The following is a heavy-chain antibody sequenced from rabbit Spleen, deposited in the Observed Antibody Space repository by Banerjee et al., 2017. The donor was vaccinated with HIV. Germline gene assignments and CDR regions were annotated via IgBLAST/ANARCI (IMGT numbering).Heavy chain of an antibody. D-gene: IGHD6-1*01. CDR2: IYVGSSGRT. V-gene: IGHV1S45*01. CDR3: ARAIYVGFAGYGYAPHYFNL. J-gene: IGHJ4*01. CDR1: GFSFSSSYW. Sequence: QEQLVESGGGLVQPEGSLTLTCTASGFSFSSSYWICWVRQAPGKGLEWIGCIYVGSSGRTYYASWAKGRFTISKTSSTVTLQMASLTAADTATYFCARAIYVGFAGYGYAPHYFNLWGPGTLVTVS.